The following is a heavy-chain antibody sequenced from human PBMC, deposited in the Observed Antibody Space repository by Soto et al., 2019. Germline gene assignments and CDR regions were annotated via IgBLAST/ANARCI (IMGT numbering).Heavy chain of an antibody. D-gene: IGHD6-19*01. CDR2: IIPIFGTA. V-gene: IGHV1-69*13. J-gene: IGHJ6*02. Sequence: GASVKVSCKASGGTFSSYAISWVRQAPGQGLEWMGGIIPIFGTANYAQKFQGRVTITADESTSTAYMELSSLRSEDTAVYCCASRGDSSGWYLNYYYYYGMDVWGQGTTVTVSS. CDR1: GGTFSSYA. CDR3: ASRGDSSGWYLNYYYYYGMDV.